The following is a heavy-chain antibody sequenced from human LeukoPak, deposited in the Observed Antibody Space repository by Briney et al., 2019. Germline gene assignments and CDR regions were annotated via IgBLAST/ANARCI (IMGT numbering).Heavy chain of an antibody. CDR1: GYTFTGYY. D-gene: IGHD2-15*01. CDR2: INPNSGGT. Sequence: ASVKVSCKASGYTFTGYYMHWVRQAPGQGLEWMGWINPNSGGTNYAQKFQGRVTMTRDTSISTAYMELSRVRSDDTAVYYCARVDVVVVAASMDVWGQGTTVTVSS. J-gene: IGHJ6*02. V-gene: IGHV1-2*02. CDR3: ARVDVVVVAASMDV.